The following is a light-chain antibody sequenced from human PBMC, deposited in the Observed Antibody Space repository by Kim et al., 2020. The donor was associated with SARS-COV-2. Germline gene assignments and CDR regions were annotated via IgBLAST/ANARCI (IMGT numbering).Light chain of an antibody. CDR2: LEGSGSY. CDR3: ETWDSNTWV. J-gene: IGLJ3*02. Sequence: SATLTSTLGSAHSTYTIAWHQQQPAKAPRYFIKLEGSGSYNKGSRVPDRFSGSGSGAARYLTISNLQSEDDADYYCETWDSNTWVFGGGTQLTVL. CDR1: SAHSTYT. V-gene: IGLV4-60*03.